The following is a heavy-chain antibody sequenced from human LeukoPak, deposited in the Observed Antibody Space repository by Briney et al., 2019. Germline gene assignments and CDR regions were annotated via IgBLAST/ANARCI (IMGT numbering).Heavy chain of an antibody. CDR2: IGSISNSV. J-gene: IGHJ4*02. D-gene: IGHD5-18*01. Sequence: GGSLRLSCVASGFTFSSYNMNWVRQAPGKGLEWVSSIGSISNSVYYADSLKGRFTISRDNDENSLYLQMNSLRVEDTAVYFCAREGITAMADAWNDYWGQGTLVTVSS. CDR3: AREGITAMADAWNDY. CDR1: GFTFSSYN. V-gene: IGHV3-21*01.